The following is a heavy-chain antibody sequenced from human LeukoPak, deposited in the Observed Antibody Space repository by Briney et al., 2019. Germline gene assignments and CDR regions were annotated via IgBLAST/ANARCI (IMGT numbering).Heavy chain of an antibody. CDR1: GFAVSSKY. CDR3: ARVVDTHFDY. Sequence: GGSLRLSCAASGFAVSSKYMTWVRQAPGKGLVWVSRVKSDGSTTTYADSVKGRFTISRDNAKNTLYLQMNSLRAEDTAVYYCARVVDTHFDYWGQGTLVTVSS. D-gene: IGHD5-18*01. CDR2: VKSDGSTT. V-gene: IGHV3-74*01. J-gene: IGHJ4*02.